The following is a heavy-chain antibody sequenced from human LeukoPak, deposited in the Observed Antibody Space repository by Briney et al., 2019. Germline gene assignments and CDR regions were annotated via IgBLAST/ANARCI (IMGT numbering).Heavy chain of an antibody. CDR1: GFTFGTYW. Sequence: PGGSLRLSCGASGFTFGTYWMHWVRQAPGKGLVWVSGINSDGGTTTYADSVKGRFTISRDNAKNSLYLQMNSLRAEDTAVYYCARDYPNSPEPGYGDYGDAFDIWGQGTMVTVSS. D-gene: IGHD4-17*01. CDR2: INSDGGTT. V-gene: IGHV3-74*01. CDR3: ARDYPNSPEPGYGDYGDAFDI. J-gene: IGHJ3*02.